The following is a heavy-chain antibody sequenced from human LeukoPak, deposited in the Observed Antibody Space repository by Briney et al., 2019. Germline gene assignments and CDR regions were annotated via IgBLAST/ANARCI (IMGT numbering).Heavy chain of an antibody. Sequence: SVKVSCKASGGTFSSYAISWVRQAPGQGLEWMGRIIPILGIANYAQKFQGRVTITADKSTSTAYMELSSLRSEDTAVYYCARDLGTAMVDDAFDIWGQGTMVTVSS. J-gene: IGHJ3*02. CDR2: IIPILGIA. D-gene: IGHD5-18*01. CDR3: ARDLGTAMVDDAFDI. V-gene: IGHV1-69*04. CDR1: GGTFSSYA.